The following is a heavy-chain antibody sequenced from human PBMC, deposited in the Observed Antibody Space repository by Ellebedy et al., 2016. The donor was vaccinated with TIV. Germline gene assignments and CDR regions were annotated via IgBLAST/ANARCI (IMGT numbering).Heavy chain of an antibody. D-gene: IGHD3-3*01. CDR3: ATREWQDPMDV. Sequence: ASVKVSXKASGYTFTSYAMHWVRQAPGQRLEWMGWINAGNGNTKYSQKLQGRVTITRDTSASTAYMELSSLMSEDTAVYYCATREWQDPMDVWGQGTTVTVSS. V-gene: IGHV1-3*01. J-gene: IGHJ6*02. CDR2: INAGNGNT. CDR1: GYTFTSYA.